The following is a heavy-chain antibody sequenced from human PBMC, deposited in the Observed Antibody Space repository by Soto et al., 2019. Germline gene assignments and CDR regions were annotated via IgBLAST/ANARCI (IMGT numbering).Heavy chain of an antibody. CDR1: GFTFSDYY. Sequence: GGSLRLSCAASGFTFSDYYMSWIRQAPGKGLEWVSYISSSGSTIYYADSAKGRFTISRDNAKNSLYLQMNSLRAEDTAVYYCARDTITKYYDILTGQKGAFDIWGQGTMVTVSS. D-gene: IGHD3-9*01. CDR2: ISSSGSTI. V-gene: IGHV3-11*01. CDR3: ARDTITKYYDILTGQKGAFDI. J-gene: IGHJ3*02.